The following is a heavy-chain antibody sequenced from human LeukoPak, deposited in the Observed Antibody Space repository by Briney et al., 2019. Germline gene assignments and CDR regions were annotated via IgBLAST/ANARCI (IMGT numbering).Heavy chain of an antibody. Sequence: SETLSLTCTVSGGSISSSSYYWGWIRQPPGKGLEWIGSIYYSGSTCYNPSLKSRVTISVDTSKNQFSLKLSSVTAADTAVYYCARDRGSYDFWSGYYNVRWFDPWGQGTLVTVSS. D-gene: IGHD3-3*01. V-gene: IGHV4-39*07. CDR3: ARDRGSYDFWSGYYNVRWFDP. CDR1: GGSISSSSYY. CDR2: IYYSGST. J-gene: IGHJ5*02.